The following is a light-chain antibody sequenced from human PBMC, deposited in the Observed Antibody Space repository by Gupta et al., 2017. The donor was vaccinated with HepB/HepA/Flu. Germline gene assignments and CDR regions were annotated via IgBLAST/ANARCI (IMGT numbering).Light chain of an antibody. Sequence: DIVMTQSRLSLPVTPGEPASISCSSSQSLLHSNGYNYLDWYLQKPGQSPQLLIYLGSNRASGVPDRFSGSGSGTDFTLKISRVEAEDVGVYYCRQSLQTPLTFGGGTKVDIK. V-gene: IGKV2-28*01. CDR3: RQSLQTPLT. CDR2: LGS. J-gene: IGKJ4*01. CDR1: QSLLHSNGYNY.